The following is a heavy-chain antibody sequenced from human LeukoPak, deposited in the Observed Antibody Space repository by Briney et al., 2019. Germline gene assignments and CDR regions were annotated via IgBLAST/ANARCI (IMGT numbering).Heavy chain of an antibody. V-gene: IGHV3-23*01. CDR1: GFTFSNYA. CDR3: AKWGQQLAYYYYYYMDV. CDR2: ISTGGDRA. Sequence: GGSLRLSCAASGFTFSNYAMDWVRQAPGRGLEWVSAISTGGDRAYYADSVKGRFTTSRDNSKNTLYLQMNSLRAEDTAVYYCAKWGQQLAYYYYYYMDVWGKGTTVTVSS. J-gene: IGHJ6*03. D-gene: IGHD6-13*01.